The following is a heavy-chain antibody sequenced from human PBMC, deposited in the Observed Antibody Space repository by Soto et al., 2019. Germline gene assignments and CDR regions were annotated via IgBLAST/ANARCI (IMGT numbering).Heavy chain of an antibody. CDR3: ARGRVRRIAAAGTGNWFDP. Sequence: EVQLVESGGGLIQPGGSLRLSCAASGFTVSSNYMSWVRQAPGKGLEWVSVLYSGGSTYYADSVKGRFTISRDNSKNTLYLQMNSLRAEDTAVYYCARGRVRRIAAAGTGNWFDPWGQGTLVTVSS. CDR1: GFTVSSNY. CDR2: LYSGGST. D-gene: IGHD6-13*01. V-gene: IGHV3-53*01. J-gene: IGHJ5*02.